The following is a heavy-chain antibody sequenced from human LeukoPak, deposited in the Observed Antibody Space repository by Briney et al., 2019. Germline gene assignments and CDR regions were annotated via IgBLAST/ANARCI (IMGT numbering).Heavy chain of an antibody. CDR3: ARDPYNNYVMDV. V-gene: IGHV1-69*13. D-gene: IGHD5-24*01. Sequence: AASVKVSCKASGGTFSSYAISWVRQAPGQGLEWMGGIIPIFGTANYAQKFQGRVTITADESTSTAYMELSRLTSDDTAVYYCARDPYNNYVMDVWGKGTTVTVSS. CDR1: GGTFSSYA. CDR2: IIPIFGTA. J-gene: IGHJ6*04.